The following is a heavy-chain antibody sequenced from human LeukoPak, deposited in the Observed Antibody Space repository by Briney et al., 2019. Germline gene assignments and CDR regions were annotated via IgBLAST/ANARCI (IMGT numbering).Heavy chain of an antibody. D-gene: IGHD6-13*01. V-gene: IGHV3-64*01. J-gene: IGHJ5*02. Sequence: PGRSLRLSCAASGFTFSSYAMHWVRQAPGKGLEYVSAISSNGGSTYYANSVKGRFTISGDNSKNTMYLQMGSLRAEDMAVYYCARDQGSSWYKGWFDPWGQGTLVTVSS. CDR1: GFTFSSYA. CDR2: ISSNGGST. CDR3: ARDQGSSWYKGWFDP.